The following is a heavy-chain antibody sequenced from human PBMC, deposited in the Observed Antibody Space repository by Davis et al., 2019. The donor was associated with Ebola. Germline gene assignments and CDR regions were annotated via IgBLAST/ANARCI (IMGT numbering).Heavy chain of an antibody. D-gene: IGHD2-21*01. CDR1: GGSFSGYY. CDR2: INHSGST. CDR3: ARTTRVIAIRAVDY. V-gene: IGHV4-34*01. J-gene: IGHJ4*02. Sequence: SETLSLTCAVYGGSFSGYYWSWIRQPPGKGLEWIGEINHSGSTYYNPSLKSRVTISVDTSKNQFSLKLSSVTAADTAVYYCARTTRVIAIRAVDYWGQGTLVTVSS.